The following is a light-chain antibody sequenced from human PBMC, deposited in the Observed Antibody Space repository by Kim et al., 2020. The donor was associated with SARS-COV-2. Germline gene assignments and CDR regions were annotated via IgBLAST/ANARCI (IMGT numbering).Light chain of an antibody. CDR2: DVT. CDR1: SSNVGGYLF. V-gene: IGLV2-14*03. J-gene: IGLJ3*02. CDR3: GSFTSSTPLL. Sequence: QSALTQPAAVSGSPGQSLTISATGTSSNVGGYLFVSWYQQHPGKAPKLMIYDVTKRPSGVSNRFSGSKSGNTASLTISGLQTEDVADYYCGSFTSSTPLLFGGGTQLTVL.